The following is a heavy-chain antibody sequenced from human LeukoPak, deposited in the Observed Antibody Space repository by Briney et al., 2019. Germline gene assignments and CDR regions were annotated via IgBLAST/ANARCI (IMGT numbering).Heavy chain of an antibody. CDR1: GGSISSYY. Sequence: SETLSLTCTVSGGSISSYYWSWIRQPAGKGLEWIGRIYTSGSTNYNPSLKSRVTMSVDTSKNQFSLKLSSVTAADTAVYYCARQDYDILTGNSYYYYYGMDVWGQGTTVTVSS. CDR3: ARQDYDILTGNSYYYYYGMDV. CDR2: IYTSGST. J-gene: IGHJ6*02. V-gene: IGHV4-4*07. D-gene: IGHD3-9*01.